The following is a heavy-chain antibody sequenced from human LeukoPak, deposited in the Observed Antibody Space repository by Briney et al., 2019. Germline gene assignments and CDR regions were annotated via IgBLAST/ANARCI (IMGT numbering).Heavy chain of an antibody. J-gene: IGHJ3*02. CDR1: GGSISSSSYY. V-gene: IGHV4-39*07. CDR2: IYYSGST. D-gene: IGHD4-17*01. CDR3: ARPDTEVDYVPDAFDI. Sequence: SETLSLTCTVSGGSISSSSYYWGWIRQPPGKGLEWIGSIYYSGSTYYNPSLKSRVTISVDTSRNQFSLKLSSVTAADTAVYYCARPDTEVDYVPDAFDIWGQGTMVTVSS.